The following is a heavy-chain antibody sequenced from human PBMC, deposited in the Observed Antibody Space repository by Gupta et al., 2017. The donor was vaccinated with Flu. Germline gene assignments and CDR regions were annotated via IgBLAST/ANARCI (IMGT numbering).Heavy chain of an antibody. V-gene: IGHV3-15*01. CDR3: TTYDSIGWQF. D-gene: IGHD6-19*01. Sequence: EVQLVESGGGLVMPGGSLRLSCTASGLTFGKAWMTWVRQVPGKGLEWVGRIKSKTDGGTVDYAAPVKGRFTISRDDSKDSLYLQMNSLKIEDTAVYYCTTYDSIGWQFWGQGTLVTVSS. CDR1: GLTFGKAW. J-gene: IGHJ4*02. CDR2: IKSKTDGGTV.